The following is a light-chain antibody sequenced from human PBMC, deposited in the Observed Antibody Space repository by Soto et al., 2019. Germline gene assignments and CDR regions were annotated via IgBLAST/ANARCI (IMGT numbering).Light chain of an antibody. CDR3: QQYGSTPPVI. CDR2: GAS. V-gene: IGKV3-20*01. J-gene: IGKJ4*01. Sequence: EIVLTQSPGTLSLSPGERATLSCRASQSVSSDYLSWYQQKPGQPPRLLIYGASYRATGIPDRFSGGGSGTDFTLTISRLEAEDFAVYYCQQYGSTPPVIFGGGTKV. CDR1: QSVSSDY.